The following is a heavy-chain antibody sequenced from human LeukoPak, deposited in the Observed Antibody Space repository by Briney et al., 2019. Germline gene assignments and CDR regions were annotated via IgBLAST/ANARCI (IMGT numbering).Heavy chain of an antibody. V-gene: IGHV1-2*02. CDR1: GYTFTGYY. Sequence: GASVKVSCKASGYTFTGYYMHWVRQAPGQGLEWMGWINPNSGGTNYAQKFQGRVTMTRDTSTSTAYMELSRLRSDDTAVYYCAIVPAAITGSFDYWGQGTLVTVSS. D-gene: IGHD2-2*02. CDR2: INPNSGGT. J-gene: IGHJ4*02. CDR3: AIVPAAITGSFDY.